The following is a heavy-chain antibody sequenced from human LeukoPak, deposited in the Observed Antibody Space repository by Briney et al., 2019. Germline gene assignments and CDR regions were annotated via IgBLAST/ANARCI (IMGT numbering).Heavy chain of an antibody. Sequence: PSETLSLTCAVYGGSFSGYYWSWIRQPPGKGLEWIGEINHSGSTNYNPSLKSRVTISVDTSKNQFSLKLSSVTAADTAVYYCARVSRMGAAAGWFDPWGQGTLVTVSS. CDR1: GGSFSGYY. V-gene: IGHV4-34*01. D-gene: IGHD6-13*01. J-gene: IGHJ5*02. CDR3: ARVSRMGAAAGWFDP. CDR2: INHSGST.